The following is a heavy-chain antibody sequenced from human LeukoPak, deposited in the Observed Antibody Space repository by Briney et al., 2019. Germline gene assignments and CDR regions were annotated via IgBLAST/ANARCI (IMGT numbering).Heavy chain of an antibody. V-gene: IGHV1-2*02. Sequence: EASVRVSCTASGYTFISYAMHWVRQAPGQGLEWMGWITPSGGTNYPQKSQGRVAITRDTSITTAYMDLSRLTSDDTAVYYCARGRYGDGFAHFGYWGQGALVTVSS. CDR2: ITPSGGT. CDR3: ARGRYGDGFAHFGY. D-gene: IGHD5-24*01. CDR1: GYTFISYA. J-gene: IGHJ4*02.